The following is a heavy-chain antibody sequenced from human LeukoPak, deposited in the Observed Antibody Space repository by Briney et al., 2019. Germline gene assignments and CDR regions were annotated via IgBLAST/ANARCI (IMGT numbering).Heavy chain of an antibody. Sequence: GGSLRLSCAGSGFIFSNYWLSWVRQAPGNGLEWVANINQDGSQIYYVDSVKGRFTISRDNAKSSLCLQMNSLRAEDTAVYYCVRRGSVWGDHWGQGTLVSVSS. CDR3: VRRGSVWGDH. CDR1: GFIFSNYW. V-gene: IGHV3-7*01. CDR2: INQDGSQI. D-gene: IGHD7-27*01. J-gene: IGHJ4*02.